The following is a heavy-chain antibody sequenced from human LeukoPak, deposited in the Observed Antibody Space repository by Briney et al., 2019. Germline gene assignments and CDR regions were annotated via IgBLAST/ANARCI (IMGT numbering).Heavy chain of an antibody. J-gene: IGHJ4*02. CDR1: GFNISDFW. CDR3: ARVLLWFGESFDY. CDR2: ISSSSSYI. Sequence: PGGSLRLSCAASGFNISDFWMTWVRQAPGKGLEWVSSISSSSSYIYYADSVKGRFTISRDNAKNSLYLQMNSLRAEDTAVYYCARVLLWFGESFDYWGQGTLVTVSS. V-gene: IGHV3-21*01. D-gene: IGHD3-10*01.